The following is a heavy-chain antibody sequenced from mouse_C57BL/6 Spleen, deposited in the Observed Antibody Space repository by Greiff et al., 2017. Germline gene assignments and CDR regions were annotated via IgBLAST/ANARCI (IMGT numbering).Heavy chain of an antibody. J-gene: IGHJ1*03. CDR1: GYTFTDYN. CDR2: INPNNGGT. V-gene: IGHV1-18*01. Sequence: VQLQQSGPELVKPGASVKIPCKASGYTFTDYNMDWVKQSHGKSLEWIGDINPNNGGTIYNQKFKGKATLTVDKSSSTAYMELRSLTSEDTAVYYCARPVYGSSPHWYFDVWGTGTTVTGSS. D-gene: IGHD1-1*01. CDR3: ARPVYGSSPHWYFDV.